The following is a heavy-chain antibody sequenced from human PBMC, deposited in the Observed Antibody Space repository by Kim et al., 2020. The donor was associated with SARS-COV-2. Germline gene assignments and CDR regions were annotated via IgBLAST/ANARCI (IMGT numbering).Heavy chain of an antibody. CDR1: GLTFSTTD. D-gene: IGHD1-1*01. CDR2: ISRSGSAI. CDR3: ARDRTAFDS. Sequence: GGSLRLSCAVSGLTFSTTDMHWVRQAPGKGLEWIASISRSGSAIVYADSVKGRFTISRDEAKNSIFLQMNSLRDEDTAVYYCARDRTAFDSWGQGTLVTLSS. J-gene: IGHJ4*02. V-gene: IGHV3-48*02.